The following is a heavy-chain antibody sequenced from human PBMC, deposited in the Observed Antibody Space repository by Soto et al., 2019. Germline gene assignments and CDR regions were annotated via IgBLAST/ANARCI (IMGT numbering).Heavy chain of an antibody. Sequence: GPQIHSYRASGFNFIGYSMNWVRKAPGKGLEWVSSISSSSSYIYYADSVKGRFTISRDNAKNSLYLQMNSLRAEDTAVYYCVSPYCSGGSCYSFRFDPWGQGTLVPVFS. V-gene: IGHV3-21*01. CDR3: VSPYCSGGSCYSFRFDP. D-gene: IGHD2-15*01. CDR2: ISSSSSYI. CDR1: GFNFIGYS. J-gene: IGHJ5*02.